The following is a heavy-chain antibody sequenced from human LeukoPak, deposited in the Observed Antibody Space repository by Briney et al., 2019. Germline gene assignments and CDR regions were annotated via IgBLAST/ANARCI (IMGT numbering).Heavy chain of an antibody. D-gene: IGHD2-21*02. CDR3: VRGSRVYCGGDCYYY. Sequence: SETLSLTCTVSGGSISSYYWSWIRQPPGKGLEWIGYIYYSGSTNYNPSLKTRVTISTDTSKNHFSLNLNSVTAADTGVYYCVRGSRVYCGGDCYYYWGQGTLVTVSS. CDR1: GGSISSYY. J-gene: IGHJ4*02. V-gene: IGHV4-59*12. CDR2: IYYSGST.